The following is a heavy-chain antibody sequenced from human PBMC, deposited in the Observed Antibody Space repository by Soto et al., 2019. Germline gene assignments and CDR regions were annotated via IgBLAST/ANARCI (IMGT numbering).Heavy chain of an antibody. CDR1: GFTFSSYA. D-gene: IGHD5-12*01. V-gene: IGHV3-23*01. Sequence: GGSLRLSCAASGFTFSSYAMSWVRQAPGKGLEWVSAISGSGGSTYYADSVKGRFTISRDNSKNTLYLQMNSLRAEDTAVYYCAKTPSGYDRNYYYYYMDVWGKGTTVTVSS. CDR2: ISGSGGST. J-gene: IGHJ6*03. CDR3: AKTPSGYDRNYYYYYMDV.